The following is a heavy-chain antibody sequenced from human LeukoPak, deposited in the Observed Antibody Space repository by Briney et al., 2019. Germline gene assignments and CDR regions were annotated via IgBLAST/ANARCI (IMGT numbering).Heavy chain of an antibody. D-gene: IGHD2-2*01. CDR1: GGSIGSYY. J-gene: IGHJ6*03. CDR2: IYYSGST. CDR3: AKVSRDIVVVPAAVHYYYYYMDV. V-gene: IGHV4-59*01. Sequence: SETLSLTCTVSGGSIGSYYWSWIRQPPGKGLEWIGYIYYSGSTNYNPSLKSRVTISVDTSKNQFSLKLSSVTAADTAVYYCAKVSRDIVVVPAAVHYYYYYMDVWGKGTTVTVSS.